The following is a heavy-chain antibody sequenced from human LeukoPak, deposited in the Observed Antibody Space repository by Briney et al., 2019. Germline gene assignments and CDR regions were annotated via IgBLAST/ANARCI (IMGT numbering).Heavy chain of an antibody. CDR1: GFTFSFYA. CDR2: ISYDGSNK. J-gene: IGHJ5*02. D-gene: IGHD3-10*01. CDR3: AIDPRGSGRNWFDP. Sequence: GGSLRLSCAASGFTFSFYAIHWVRQAPGKGLAWVAVISYDGSNKYFADSVKGRFTISRDNSKNTLYLQMNSLRAEDTAVYYCAIDPRGSGRNWFDPWGQGTLVTVSS. V-gene: IGHV3-30-3*01.